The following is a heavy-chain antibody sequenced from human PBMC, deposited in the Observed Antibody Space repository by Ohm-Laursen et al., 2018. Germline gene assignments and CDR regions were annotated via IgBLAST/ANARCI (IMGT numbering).Heavy chain of an antibody. D-gene: IGHD3-22*01. CDR1: GYTFTGYY. J-gene: IGHJ4*02. CDR2: INPNSGGT. CDR3: AREEHYYESSGPLDY. Sequence: SVKVSCKAPGYTFTGYYMHWVRQAPGQGLEWMGWINPNSGGTNYAQKFQGRVTMTRDTSISTAYMELSRLRSDDTAVYYCAREEHYYESSGPLDYWGQGTLVTVSS. V-gene: IGHV1-2*02.